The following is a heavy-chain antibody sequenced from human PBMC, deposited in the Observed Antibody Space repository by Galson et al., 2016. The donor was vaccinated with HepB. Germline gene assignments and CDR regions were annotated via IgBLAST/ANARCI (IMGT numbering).Heavy chain of an antibody. D-gene: IGHD4/OR15-4a*01. CDR2: INNGAATT. Sequence: SLRLSCAASGFFFSGRAMSWVRQAPGKGLEWVSGINNGAATTGYAASVKGRFTISRDNSKNTLYLQMNSLRTEDTALCYCARDDYSGGRGSPDYWGQGTLVTVSS. CDR3: ARDDYSGGRGSPDY. CDR1: GFFFSGRA. V-gene: IGHV3-23*01. J-gene: IGHJ4*02.